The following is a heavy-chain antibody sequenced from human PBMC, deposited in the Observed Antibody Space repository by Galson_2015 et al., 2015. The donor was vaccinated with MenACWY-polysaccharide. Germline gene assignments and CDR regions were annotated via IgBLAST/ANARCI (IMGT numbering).Heavy chain of an antibody. D-gene: IGHD4-17*01. V-gene: IGHV3-23*01. CDR1: GFTVSSNY. J-gene: IGHJ4*02. Sequence: SLRLSCAASGFTVSSNYMSWVRQAPGKGLEWVSATTGSGGKTYYADSVKGRFTISRDNSKNTLFLQMNSLRVEDTAVYYCARVGGPTVTTCYLDLWGQGTLITVSS. CDR2: TTGSGGKT. CDR3: ARVGGPTVTTCYLDL.